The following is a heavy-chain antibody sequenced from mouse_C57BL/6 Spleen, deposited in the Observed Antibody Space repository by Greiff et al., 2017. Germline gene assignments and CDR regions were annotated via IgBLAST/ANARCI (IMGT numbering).Heavy chain of an antibody. D-gene: IGHD2-3*01. CDR1: GFNIKDYY. J-gene: IGHJ3*01. CDR3: ARKRWLEGWFAY. CDR2: IDPEDGAT. V-gene: IGHV14-2*01. Sequence: VQLQQSGAELVKPGASVKLSCTASGFNIKDYYMHWVKQRTEQGLEWIGRIDPEDGATKYAPEYQGMATITADTSSNTAYRQLSSLTSADTAVYYCARKRWLEGWFAYWGQGTLVTVSA.